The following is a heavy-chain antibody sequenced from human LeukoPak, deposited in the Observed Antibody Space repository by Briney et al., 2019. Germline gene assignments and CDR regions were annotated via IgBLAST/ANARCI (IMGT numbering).Heavy chain of an antibody. D-gene: IGHD3-3*01. CDR2: ISYDGSNK. J-gene: IGHJ4*02. V-gene: IGHV3-30*01. Sequence: GGSLRLSCAASGFTFSSYALHWVRQAPGKGLEWVAVISYDGSNKYYADSVKGRFTISRDNSKNTLYQQMNSLRAEDTAVYYCARARTEYDFWSGIDYWGQGTLVTVSS. CDR3: ARARTEYDFWSGIDY. CDR1: GFTFSSYA.